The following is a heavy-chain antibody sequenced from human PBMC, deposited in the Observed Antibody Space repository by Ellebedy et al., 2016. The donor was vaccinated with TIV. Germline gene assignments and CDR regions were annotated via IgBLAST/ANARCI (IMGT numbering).Heavy chain of an antibody. Sequence: GGSLRLXXAASGFTFSSYAMSWVRQAPGKGLEWVSAISGSGGSTYYADSVKGRFTISRDNSKNTLYLQMNSLRAEDTAVYYCARQLGAAAGTWNYYYGMDVWGQGTTVTVSS. V-gene: IGHV3-23*01. CDR3: ARQLGAAAGTWNYYYGMDV. CDR2: ISGSGGST. J-gene: IGHJ6*02. CDR1: GFTFSSYA. D-gene: IGHD6-13*01.